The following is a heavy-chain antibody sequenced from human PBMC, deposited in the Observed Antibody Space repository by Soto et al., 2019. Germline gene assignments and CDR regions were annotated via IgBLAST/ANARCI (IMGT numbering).Heavy chain of an antibody. Sequence: DVQLLESGGGLVQWGGSLRLSCVTSGFTFSTYGMTWVRQAPGKGLEWVSYGGSGGSRYYAESVKGRCTISRDNSKNTLSLEMNSLRAEDTATYYCVKFRGRAYPYYYMDVWGKGTTVTVSS. CDR1: GFTFSTYG. CDR3: VKFRGRAYPYYYMDV. J-gene: IGHJ6*03. D-gene: IGHD3-10*01. CDR2: GGSGGSR. V-gene: IGHV3-23*01.